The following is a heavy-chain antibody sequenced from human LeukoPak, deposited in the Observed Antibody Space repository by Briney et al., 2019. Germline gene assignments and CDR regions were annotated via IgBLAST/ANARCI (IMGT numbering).Heavy chain of an antibody. D-gene: IGHD5-18*01. CDR1: GDSIRSPNW. J-gene: IGHJ4*02. Sequence: SETLSLTCTVSGDSIRSPNWWSWVRQPPGKGLQWIGEIYHSGSASYNPSLKSRVTIAVDMSRNQFSLKLTSLIAADTAVYYCARVVDTAPYYFDYWGQGILVTVSP. CDR2: IYHSGSA. V-gene: IGHV4-4*02. CDR3: ARVVDTAPYYFDY.